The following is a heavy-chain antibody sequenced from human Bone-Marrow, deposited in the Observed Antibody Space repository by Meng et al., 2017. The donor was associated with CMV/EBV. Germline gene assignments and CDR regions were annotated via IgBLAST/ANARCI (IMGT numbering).Heavy chain of an antibody. CDR1: GYTFISYG. Sequence: ASVKVSCKASGYTFISYGISWVRQAPGQGLEWMGWINPNSGGTNYAQKFQGRVTMTRDTSISTAYMELRRLRSDDTAVYYCARDWEYYYDSSGYAGGAFDIWGQGTMVTVSS. CDR3: ARDWEYYYDSSGYAGGAFDI. J-gene: IGHJ3*02. D-gene: IGHD3-22*01. V-gene: IGHV1-2*02. CDR2: INPNSGGT.